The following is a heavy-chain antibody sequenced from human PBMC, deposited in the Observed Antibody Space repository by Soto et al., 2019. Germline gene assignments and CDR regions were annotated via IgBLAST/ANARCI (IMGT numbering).Heavy chain of an antibody. V-gene: IGHV4-59*08. J-gene: IGHJ6*03. CDR2: IYYSGST. CDR1: GGSISSYY. Sequence: PSETLSLTCTVSGGSISSYYWSWIRQPPGKGLEWIGYIYYSGSTNYNPSLKSRVTISVDTSKNQFSLKLSSVTAADTAVYYCASNIGTTGTTGWGYYYYYIDVWGKGTTVTVSS. CDR3: ASNIGTTGTTGWGYYYYYIDV. D-gene: IGHD1-1*01.